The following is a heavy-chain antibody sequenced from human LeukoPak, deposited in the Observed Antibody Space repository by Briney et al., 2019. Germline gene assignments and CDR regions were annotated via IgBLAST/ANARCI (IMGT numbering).Heavy chain of an antibody. CDR1: GYSISSGYY. V-gene: IGHV4-38-2*01. Sequence: SETLSLTCAVSGYSISSGYYWGWIRQPPGKGLEWIGSIYRSGNTYYNPSLKGRVTISIDTSKNQFSLNLSSVTAAETAVYYCARGYCSSISCQPLDYWGQGTLVTVSS. CDR2: IYRSGNT. D-gene: IGHD2-2*01. J-gene: IGHJ4*02. CDR3: ARGYCSSISCQPLDY.